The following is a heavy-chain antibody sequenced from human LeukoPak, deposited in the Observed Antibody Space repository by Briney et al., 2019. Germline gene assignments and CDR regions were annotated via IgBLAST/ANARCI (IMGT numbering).Heavy chain of an antibody. J-gene: IGHJ3*02. Sequence: ASVTVSCMASGGTFISYAIRWVRQAPGQGLEWMGRIIPIFGTANYAQKFQGRVTITTDESTSTAYMELSSLRSEDTAVYYCARDSNVYYYDSSGSGAFDIWGQGTMVTGSS. CDR3: ARDSNVYYYDSSGSGAFDI. CDR1: GGTFISYA. D-gene: IGHD3-22*01. CDR2: IIPIFGTA. V-gene: IGHV1-69*05.